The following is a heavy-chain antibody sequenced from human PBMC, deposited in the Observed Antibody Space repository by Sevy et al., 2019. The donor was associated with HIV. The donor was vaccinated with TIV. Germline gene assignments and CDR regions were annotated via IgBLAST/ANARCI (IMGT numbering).Heavy chain of an antibody. J-gene: IGHJ4*02. V-gene: IGHV3-23*01. D-gene: IGHD2-8*01. CDR2: LSXGCGEI. CDR1: GFXFSKYS. CDR3: AREGCTKPHDY. Sequence: GGSLRLSCAASGFXFSKYSMSWVRQPPGKGLEWVSTLSXGCGEINYADSVKGRFTISRDNSKSSVYLQMNNLRPEDTAVYYCAREGCTKPHDYWGQGTLVTVSS.